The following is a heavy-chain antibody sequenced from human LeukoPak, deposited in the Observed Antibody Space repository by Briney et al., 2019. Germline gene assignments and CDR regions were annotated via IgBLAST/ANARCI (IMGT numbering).Heavy chain of an antibody. J-gene: IGHJ5*02. CDR3: ARDQGTSGYGYGYDWFDP. Sequence: ASVKVSCKASGYTFTSYGISWVRQAPGQGLEWMGWISAYNGNTNYAQKLQGRVTMTTDTSTSTAYMELRSLRSDDTAVYYCARDQGTSGYGYGYDWFDPGGQGTLVTVSS. D-gene: IGHD5-18*01. CDR1: GYTFTSYG. V-gene: IGHV1-18*04. CDR2: ISAYNGNT.